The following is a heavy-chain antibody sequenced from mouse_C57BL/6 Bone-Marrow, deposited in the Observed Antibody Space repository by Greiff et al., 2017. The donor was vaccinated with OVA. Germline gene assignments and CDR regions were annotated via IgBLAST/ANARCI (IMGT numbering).Heavy chain of an antibody. D-gene: IGHD1-1*01. V-gene: IGHV5-9-1*02. J-gene: IGHJ4*01. Sequence: DVQLQESGEGLVKPGGSLKLSCAASGFTFSSYAMSWVRQTPEKRLEWVAYISSGGDYIYYADTVKGRFTISRDNARNTLYLQMSSLKSEDTAMYYCTRATTVYYYAMDYWGQGTSVTVSS. CDR1: GFTFSSYA. CDR2: ISSGGDYI. CDR3: TRATTVYYYAMDY.